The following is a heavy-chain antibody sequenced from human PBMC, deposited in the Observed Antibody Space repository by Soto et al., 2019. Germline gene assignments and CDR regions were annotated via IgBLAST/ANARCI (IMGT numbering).Heavy chain of an antibody. J-gene: IGHJ4*02. Sequence: QVQLVQSGAEVRKPGASVKVSCKNSGYIFSGYALHWVRQAPGESLEWMGWINADNGDTKYSQKFQGRVTITRDKPARTAYIDVSTLRSEDTGLYYCAGGSISVWPLDSWGQGTLVTVSS. CDR2: INADNGDT. V-gene: IGHV1-3*01. D-gene: IGHD2-2*01. CDR1: GYIFSGYA. CDR3: AGGSISVWPLDS.